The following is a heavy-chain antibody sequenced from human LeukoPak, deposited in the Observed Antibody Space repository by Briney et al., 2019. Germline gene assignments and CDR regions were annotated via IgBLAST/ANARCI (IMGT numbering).Heavy chain of an antibody. CDR1: GFTFSNYW. V-gene: IGHV3-7*01. CDR2: MKEDGGAR. J-gene: IGHJ6*02. CDR3: AREQGWSDSYYGMDV. Sequence: GGSLRLSCVASGFTFSNYWMSWVRQAPGKGLEWLANMKEDGGARYYVDSMKGRFTISRDNAKNSLYLQMNSLRAEDTAVYYCAREQGWSDSYYGMDVWGQGTTVTVSS.